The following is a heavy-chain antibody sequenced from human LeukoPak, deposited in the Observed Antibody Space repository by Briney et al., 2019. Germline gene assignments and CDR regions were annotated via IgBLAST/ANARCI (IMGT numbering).Heavy chain of an antibody. D-gene: IGHD3-9*01. J-gene: IGHJ4*02. V-gene: IGHV1-2*02. CDR1: GYTFTGHY. CDR3: TRIGLKKTGYYRLDY. CDR2: LNPNTGDT. Sequence: ASVNVSCKASGYTFTGHYLHWLRQAPGQGREWMGWLNPNTGDTLYIQKFQGGVNMTGDTSISTAYMELSSLMSDDTAVYYCTRIGLKKTGYYRLDYWGQGTLVTVSS.